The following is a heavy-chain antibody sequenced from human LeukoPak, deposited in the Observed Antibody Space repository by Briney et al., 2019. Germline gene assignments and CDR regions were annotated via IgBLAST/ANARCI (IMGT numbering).Heavy chain of an antibody. CDR2: IYPGHSDT. J-gene: IGHJ6*02. V-gene: IGHV5-51*01. D-gene: IGHD1-7*01. CDR3: ARGAAGTTPDYYYFGMDG. Sequence: GESPKIPCKGSGYRFTDFWIGWVRQMPGKGLEWMGIIYPGHSDTRYSPSFQGQVTISADKSINTAHLQWSSPKASDTAMYYCARGAAGTTPDYYYFGMDGWGQGTTVRVSS. CDR1: GYRFTDFW.